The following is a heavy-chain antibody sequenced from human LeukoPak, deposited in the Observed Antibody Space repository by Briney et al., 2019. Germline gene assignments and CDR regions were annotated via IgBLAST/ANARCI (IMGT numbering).Heavy chain of an antibody. D-gene: IGHD4-17*01. CDR1: GYTFTGYY. V-gene: IGHV1-2*02. Sequence: ASVKVSCKASGYTFTGYYMHWVRQAPGQGLERMGWINPNSGGTNYAQKFQGRVTMTRDTSISTAYMELSRLRSDDTAVYYCARVFLLYGDPFDYWGQGTLVTVSS. CDR3: ARVFLLYGDPFDY. J-gene: IGHJ4*02. CDR2: INPNSGGT.